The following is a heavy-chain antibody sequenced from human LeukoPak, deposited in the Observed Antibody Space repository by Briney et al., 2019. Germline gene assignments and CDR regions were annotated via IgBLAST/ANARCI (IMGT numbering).Heavy chain of an antibody. Sequence: GGSLRLSCAAYGFTFSSYAMHWVRQAPGKGLEWVAVISYDGSNKYYADSVKGRFTISRDNSKNTLYLQMNSLRAEDTAVYYCARPSYYYDSSGYYALDYWGQGTLVTVSS. V-gene: IGHV3-30*04. D-gene: IGHD3-22*01. CDR3: ARPSYYYDSSGYYALDY. CDR2: ISYDGSNK. CDR1: GFTFSSYA. J-gene: IGHJ4*02.